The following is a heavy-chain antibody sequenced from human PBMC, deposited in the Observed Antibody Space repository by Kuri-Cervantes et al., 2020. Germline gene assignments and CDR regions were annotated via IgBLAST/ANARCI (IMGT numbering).Heavy chain of an antibody. V-gene: IGHV4-38-2*02. CDR3: ARNLRIAAAGTGWFDP. CDR1: GGSISGYY. Sequence: SETLSLTCNVSGGSISGYYWGWIRQPPGKGLEWIGSIYHSGSTYYNPSLKSRVTISVDTSKNQFSLKLSSVTAADTAVYYCARNLRIAAAGTGWFDPWGQGTLVTVSS. D-gene: IGHD6-13*01. CDR2: IYHSGST. J-gene: IGHJ5*02.